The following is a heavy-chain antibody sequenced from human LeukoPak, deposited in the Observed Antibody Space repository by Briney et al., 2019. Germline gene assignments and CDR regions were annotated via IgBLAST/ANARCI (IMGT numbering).Heavy chain of an antibody. CDR3: AKDYYYYGMDV. Sequence: SETLSLTCTVSGGSISSSSYYWGWIRQPPGKGLEWIGSIYYSGSTYYNPSLKSRVTISVDTSKNQFSLKLSSVTAADTAVYYCAKDYYYYGMDVWGQGTTVTVSS. V-gene: IGHV4-39*07. CDR2: IYYSGST. J-gene: IGHJ6*02. CDR1: GGSISSSSYY.